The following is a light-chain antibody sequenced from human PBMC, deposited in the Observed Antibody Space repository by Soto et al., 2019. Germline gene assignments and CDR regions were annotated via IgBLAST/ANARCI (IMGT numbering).Light chain of an antibody. CDR3: CSYTPSNPRLIV. J-gene: IGLJ1*01. Sequence: QSALTQPASVSASPGQSIPISCTGTSSDVGGYNYVSWYQQQPGKAPKFMIYDVSNRPSGVSNRFSGSKSGNTASLTISGLQAEDEADYYCCSYTPSNPRLIVFRTGTKVTDL. CDR1: SSDVGGYNY. CDR2: DVS. V-gene: IGLV2-14*01.